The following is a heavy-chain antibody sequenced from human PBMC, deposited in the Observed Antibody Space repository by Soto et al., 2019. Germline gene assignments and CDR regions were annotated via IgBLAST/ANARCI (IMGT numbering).Heavy chain of an antibody. CDR2: INPNSGGT. V-gene: IGHV1-2*04. CDR1: GYTFTGYY. D-gene: IGHD6-19*01. Sequence: GASVKVSCKASGYTFTGYYMHWVRQAPGQGLEWMGWINPNSGGTNYAQKFQGWVTMTRDTSISTAYMELSRLRSDDTAVYYCAREEIAVAAPYGLDVWGQGTTVTVSS. J-gene: IGHJ6*02. CDR3: AREEIAVAAPYGLDV.